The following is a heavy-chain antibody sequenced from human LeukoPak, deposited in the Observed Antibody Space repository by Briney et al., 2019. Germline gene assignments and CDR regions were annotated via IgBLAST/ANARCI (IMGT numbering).Heavy chain of an antibody. CDR1: GYTFTSYY. CDR2: INPSGGST. Sequence: ASVKVSCKASGYTFTSYYMHWVRQAPGQGLEWMGIINPSGGSTSYAQKFQGRVTITADESTSTAYMELSSLRSEDTAVYYCARSSRYSGYDASGNYYYYMDVWGKGTTVTISS. J-gene: IGHJ6*03. V-gene: IGHV1-46*01. D-gene: IGHD5-12*01. CDR3: ARSSRYSGYDASGNYYYYMDV.